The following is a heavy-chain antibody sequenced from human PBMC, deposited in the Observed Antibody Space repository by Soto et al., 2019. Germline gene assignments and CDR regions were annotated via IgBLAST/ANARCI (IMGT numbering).Heavy chain of an antibody. CDR3: ARSPAVGFGVGY. V-gene: IGHV4-39*01. CDR1: GGSISSSSYY. J-gene: IGHJ4*02. Sequence: QLQLQESGPGLVKPSETLSLTCTVSGGSISSSSYYWAWIRQPPGKGLEWIGSIYYSGSTYYNPSRKSRVTISVDTSKNQFSLKLSSVTAADTAVYYCARSPAVGFGVGYWGQGTLVTVSS. D-gene: IGHD3-3*01. CDR2: IYYSGST.